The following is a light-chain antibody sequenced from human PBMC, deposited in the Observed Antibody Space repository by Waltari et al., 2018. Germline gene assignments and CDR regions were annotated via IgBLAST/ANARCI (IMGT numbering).Light chain of an antibody. CDR3: ASWDYSLNGVV. V-gene: IGLV1-44*01. CDR1: SSHIESNP. J-gene: IGLJ2*01. CDR2: SNS. Sequence: QPVVTQPPSASGTPGQRVTIPCSGSSSHIESNPVNWYQQLPGRAPRLLIYSNSHRPSGVPDRFSASTSGRSASLAISGLQSDDEGNYYCASWDYSLNGVVYGGGTKLTVL.